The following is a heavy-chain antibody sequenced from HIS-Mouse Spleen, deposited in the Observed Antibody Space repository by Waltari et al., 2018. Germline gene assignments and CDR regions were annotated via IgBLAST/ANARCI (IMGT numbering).Heavy chain of an antibody. CDR3: AREIPYSSSWYDWYFDL. D-gene: IGHD6-13*01. J-gene: IGHJ2*01. CDR2: IYYSGST. CDR1: GVSISSSCHS. Sequence: QLQLQESGPGLVKPSETLSLTCTVPGVSISSSCHSWGWIRPPPGKGLEWIGSIYYSGSTYYNPSLKSRVTISVDTSKNQFSLKLSSVTAADTAVYYCAREIPYSSSWYDWYFDLWGRGTLVTVSS. V-gene: IGHV4-39*07.